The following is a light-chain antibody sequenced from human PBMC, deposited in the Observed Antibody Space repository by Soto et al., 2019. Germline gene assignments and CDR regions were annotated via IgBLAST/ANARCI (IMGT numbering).Light chain of an antibody. CDR2: RTS. J-gene: IGKJ4*01. CDR3: QQYNNWPRAT. CDR1: QSVSTY. Sequence: EMVLTQSPGTLSLSPGERATLSCRASQSVSTYLAWYQQKPGQAPRLLMFRTSSRATGFPARFSGSGSGTEFNLTISSLQSEDFGVYYCQQYNNWPRATFGGGTKV. V-gene: IGKV3-15*01.